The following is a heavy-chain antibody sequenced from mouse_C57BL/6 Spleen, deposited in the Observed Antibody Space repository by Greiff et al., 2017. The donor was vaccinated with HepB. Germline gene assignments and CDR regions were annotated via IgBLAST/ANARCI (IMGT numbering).Heavy chain of an antibody. V-gene: IGHV1-52*01. Sequence: VQLQQSGAELVRPGSSVKLSCKASGYTFTSYWMHWVKQRPIQGLEWIGNIDPSDSETHYNQKFKDKATLTVDKSSSTAYMQLSSLPSEASAVYYGARTGRGCNFDYRAQGTTLPVSS. D-gene: IGHD4-1*01. J-gene: IGHJ2*01. CDR1: GYTFTSYW. CDR3: ARTGRGCNFDY. CDR2: IDPSDSET.